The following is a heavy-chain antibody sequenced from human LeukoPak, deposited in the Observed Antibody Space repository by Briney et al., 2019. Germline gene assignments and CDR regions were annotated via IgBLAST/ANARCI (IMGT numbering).Heavy chain of an antibody. CDR2: TSYDGSNK. CDR3: ARTPAAARNYYYYMDV. V-gene: IGHV3-30-3*01. J-gene: IGHJ6*03. Sequence: GGSLRLSCAASGFTFSSYAMHWVRQAPGKGLEWVAVTSYDGSNKYYADSVKGRFTISRDNSKNTLYLQMNSLRAEDTAVYYCARTPAAARNYYYYMDVWGKGTTVTVSS. CDR1: GFTFSSYA. D-gene: IGHD6-13*01.